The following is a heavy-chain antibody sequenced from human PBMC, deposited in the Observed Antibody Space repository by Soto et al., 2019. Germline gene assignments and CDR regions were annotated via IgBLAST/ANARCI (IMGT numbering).Heavy chain of an antibody. CDR3: ARSYYDSSGYYDRWFEP. CDR1: CGSISSGGYY. D-gene: IGHD3-22*01. CDR2: INHSGST. V-gene: IGHV4-34*01. J-gene: IGHJ5*02. Sequence: SETLSLTCAVSCGSISSGGYYWSLLNQHPVKGLEWIGEINHSGSTNYNPSLKSRVTISVDTSKNQFSLKLSSVTAADTAVYYCARSYYDSSGYYDRWFEPWGQGTLVTVSS.